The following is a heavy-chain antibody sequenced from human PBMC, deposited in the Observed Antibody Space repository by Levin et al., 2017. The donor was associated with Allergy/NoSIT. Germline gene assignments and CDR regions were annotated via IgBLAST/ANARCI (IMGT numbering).Heavy chain of an antibody. CDR2: INHSGST. D-gene: IGHD3-10*01. CDR1: GGSFSGYY. Sequence: GSLRLSCAVYGGSFSGYYWSWIRQPPGKGLEWIGEINHSGSTNYNPSLKSRVTISVDTSKNQFSLKLSSVTAADTAVCYWARGRVAHYYGSGRRGGAFDSWGQGTMVTVSS. CDR3: ARGRVAHYYGSGRRGGAFDS. V-gene: IGHV4-34*01. J-gene: IGHJ3*02.